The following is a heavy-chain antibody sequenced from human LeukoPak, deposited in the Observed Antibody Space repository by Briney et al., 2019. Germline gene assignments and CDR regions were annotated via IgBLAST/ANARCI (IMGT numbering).Heavy chain of an antibody. D-gene: IGHD2-2*02. J-gene: IGHJ2*01. V-gene: IGHV1-18*01. CDR2: ISGYNGDT. CDR1: GYTFTSYG. CDR3: ARLGMIPAVIRGFDP. Sequence: GASVKVSCKASGYTFTSYGISWVRQAPGQGLEWMGWISGYNGDTNYAQKFQGRVTMTIDSSTSTAYMELRTLTSDDTAVYYCARLGMIPAVIRGFDPWGRGTLVSVSS.